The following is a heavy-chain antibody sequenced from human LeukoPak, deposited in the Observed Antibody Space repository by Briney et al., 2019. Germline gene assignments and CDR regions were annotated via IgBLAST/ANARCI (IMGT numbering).Heavy chain of an antibody. CDR3: ARSGGSGFQLDS. CDR2: ISSSGGST. CDR1: GFTFSSYP. V-gene: IGHV3-23*01. Sequence: GGSLRLSCAASGFTFSSYPMSWVRQAPGKGLEWVSLISSSGGSTYYADSVRGRFTISRDKAKSTLYLQMDSLRAEDTALYYCARSGGSGFQLDSWGQGTLVTVSS. D-gene: IGHD1-26*01. J-gene: IGHJ4*02.